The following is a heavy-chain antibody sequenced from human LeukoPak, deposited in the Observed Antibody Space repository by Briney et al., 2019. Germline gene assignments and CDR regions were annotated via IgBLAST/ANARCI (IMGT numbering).Heavy chain of an antibody. J-gene: IGHJ5*02. CDR1: GFTFSSYS. D-gene: IGHD6-13*01. Sequence: GGSLRLSCAASGFTFSSYSMNWVRQAPGKGLEWVSYISSSSSTIYYADSVKGRFTISRDNAKNSLYLQMNSLRDEDTALYYCARDASSSWHRRGYNWFDPWGQGTLVTVSS. CDR3: ARDASSSWHRRGYNWFDP. CDR2: ISSSSSTI. V-gene: IGHV3-48*02.